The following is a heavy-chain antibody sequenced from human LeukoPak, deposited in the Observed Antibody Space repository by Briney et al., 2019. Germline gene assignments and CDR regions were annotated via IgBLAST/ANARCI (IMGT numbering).Heavy chain of an antibody. Sequence: GRSLRLSCAASGFTFDDYAMHWVRQAPGKGLEWVSGISWNSGSIGYADSVKGRFTISRDNAKNSLYLQMNSLRAEDTALYYCAKDQGYDILTGYSPDYWGQGTLVTVSS. J-gene: IGHJ4*02. CDR1: GFTFDDYA. D-gene: IGHD3-9*01. V-gene: IGHV3-9*01. CDR3: AKDQGYDILTGYSPDY. CDR2: ISWNSGSI.